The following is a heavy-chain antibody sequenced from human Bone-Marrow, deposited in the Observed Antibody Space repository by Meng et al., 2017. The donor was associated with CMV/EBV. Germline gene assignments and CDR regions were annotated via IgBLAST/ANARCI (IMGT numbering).Heavy chain of an antibody. J-gene: IGHJ4*02. CDR2: ISHSGST. D-gene: IGHD3-22*01. CDR3: ARGGGYYYRDRYFDY. V-gene: IGHV4-34*01. CDR1: GGFFSCYY. Sequence: VYGGFFSCYYWSWIRQPPGKGLEWIGEISHSGSTNYNPSLKSRVTISVDTSKNQFSLKLSSVTAADTAVYYCARGGGYYYRDRYFDYWGQGTLVTVSS.